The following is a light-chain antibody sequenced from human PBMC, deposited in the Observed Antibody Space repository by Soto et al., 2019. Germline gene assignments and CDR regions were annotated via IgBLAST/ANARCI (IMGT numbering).Light chain of an antibody. J-gene: IGLJ3*02. V-gene: IGLV7-43*01. CDR3: LIYYGDPHLV. CDR2: TTN. CDR1: TGAVTSGNY. Sequence: QTVVTQEPSLTVSPGGTVTLTCASSTGAVTSGNYPSWLQQKPGQPPRTLIYTTNTKHSWTPARFSGSLLGGKAALTLSGVQPEDEAEYYCLIYYGDPHLVFGGGTKVTVL.